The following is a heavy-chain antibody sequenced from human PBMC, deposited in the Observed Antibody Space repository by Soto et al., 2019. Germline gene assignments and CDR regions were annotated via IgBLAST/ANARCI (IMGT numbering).Heavy chain of an antibody. Sequence: EVQLVESGGGLVQPGGSLRLSCAASGFTLSSYWMHWVRQVSGKGLVWVSRINSDGSSTSYADSVKGRFTISRDSAKNTLYLQMNSLRAEDTAVYYCARDPAPSGWYDYWGQGTLVTVSS. D-gene: IGHD6-19*01. V-gene: IGHV3-74*01. CDR3: ARDPAPSGWYDY. CDR2: INSDGSST. CDR1: GFTLSSYW. J-gene: IGHJ4*02.